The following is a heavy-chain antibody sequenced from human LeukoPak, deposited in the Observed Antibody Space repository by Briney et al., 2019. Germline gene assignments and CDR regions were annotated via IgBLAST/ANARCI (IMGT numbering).Heavy chain of an antibody. D-gene: IGHD1-7*01. CDR2: ISSNGGST. CDR1: GFTLSSYA. J-gene: IGHJ6*03. V-gene: IGHV3-64*01. Sequence: GGSLRLSCAASGFTLSSYAMHWVRQAPGKGLEYVSAISSNGGSTYYANSVKGRFTFSRDNSKNTLYLQMGSLRAEDMAVYYCARDHGNNWNYGYYYYMDVWGKGTTVTVSS. CDR3: ARDHGNNWNYGYYYYMDV.